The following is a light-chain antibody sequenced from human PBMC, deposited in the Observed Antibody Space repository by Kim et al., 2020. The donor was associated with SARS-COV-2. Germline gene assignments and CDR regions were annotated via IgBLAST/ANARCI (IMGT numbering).Light chain of an antibody. CDR1: QSVSSNF. V-gene: IGKV3-20*01. CDR3: QQYATSPET. Sequence: ENVLTQSPGTLPLSPGERATLSCRASQSVSSNFLAWYQQKAGQVPRLLIYSASSRASGIPDRFSGSGSGTDFTLTISTLEPEDFAVYYCQQYATSPETYGQGTKVEIK. CDR2: SAS. J-gene: IGKJ1*01.